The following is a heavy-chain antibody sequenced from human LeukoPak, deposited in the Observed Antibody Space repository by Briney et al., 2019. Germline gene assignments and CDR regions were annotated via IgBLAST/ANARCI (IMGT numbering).Heavy chain of an antibody. CDR2: INAGNGNT. CDR1: GYTFTSYA. CDR3: AREETSGSYYVSYYFDY. Sequence: GASVKVSCKASGYTFTSYAMHWVRQAPGQRLEWMGWINAGNGNTKYSQKFQGRVTITRDTSASTAYMELSSLRSEDTAVYYCAREETSGSYYVSYYFDYWGQGTLVTVSS. D-gene: IGHD1-26*01. V-gene: IGHV1-3*01. J-gene: IGHJ4*02.